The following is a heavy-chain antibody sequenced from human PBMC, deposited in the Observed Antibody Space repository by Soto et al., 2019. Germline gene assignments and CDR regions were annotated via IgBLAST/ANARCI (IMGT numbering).Heavy chain of an antibody. V-gene: IGHV4-31*03. CDR1: GGSISSGGYY. CDR2: IYYSGST. D-gene: IGHD6-13*01. Sequence: SETLSLTCTVSGGSISSGGYYWSWIRQHPGKGLEWIGYIYYSGSTYYNPSLKSRVTISVDTSKNQFSLKLSSVTAADTAVYYCARVELYSSSHDYWGQGTLVTVSS. CDR3: ARVELYSSSHDY. J-gene: IGHJ4*02.